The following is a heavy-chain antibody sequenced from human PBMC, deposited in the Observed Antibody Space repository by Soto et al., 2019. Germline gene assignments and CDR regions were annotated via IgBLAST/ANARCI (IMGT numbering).Heavy chain of an antibody. V-gene: IGHV4-59*01. CDR3: ARVRYDYVWGSYLRSGSETNWFDP. Sequence: SETLSLTCTVSGGSISSYYWSWIRQPPGKGLEWIGYIYYSGSTNYNPSLKSRVTISVDTSKNQFSLKLSSVTAADTAVYYCARVRYDYVWGSYLRSGSETNWFDPWGQGTLVTVSS. D-gene: IGHD3-16*01. CDR1: GGSISSYY. CDR2: IYYSGST. J-gene: IGHJ5*02.